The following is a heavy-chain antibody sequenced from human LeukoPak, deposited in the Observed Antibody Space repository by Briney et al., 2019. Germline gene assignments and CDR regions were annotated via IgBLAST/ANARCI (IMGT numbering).Heavy chain of an antibody. CDR2: IYYSGST. V-gene: IGHV4-59*08. D-gene: IGHD5-18*01. CDR3: ARQDVQLGIDY. J-gene: IGHJ4*02. Sequence: PSETLSLTCTVSGGSISSCYWSRIRQPPGNGLEWIGYIYYSGSTNYNPSLKSRVTISVDTSKNQFSLKLSSVTAADTAVYYCARQDVQLGIDYWGQGTLVTVSS. CDR1: GGSISSCY.